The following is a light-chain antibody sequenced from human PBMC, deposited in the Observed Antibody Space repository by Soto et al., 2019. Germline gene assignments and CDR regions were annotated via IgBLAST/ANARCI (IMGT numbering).Light chain of an antibody. CDR1: QSISSY. V-gene: IGKV1-39*01. J-gene: IGKJ2*01. CDR3: QQSYTIPST. Sequence: DIQMTQSPSSLSASVGARVTITCRASQSISSYLNWYQQKPGEAPKLRIYAASSLKSWVPSRFSGSGSGTDFTLTISSLQPEDFATYYCQQSYTIPSTFGQGTKLEIK. CDR2: AAS.